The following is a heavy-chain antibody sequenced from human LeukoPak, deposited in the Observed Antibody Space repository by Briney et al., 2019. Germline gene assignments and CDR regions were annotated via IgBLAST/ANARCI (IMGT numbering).Heavy chain of an antibody. CDR2: IYYSGST. V-gene: IGHV4-39*01. Sequence: SETLSLTCTVSGGSISSSSYHWGWIRQPPGKGLEWIGSIYYSGSTYYNPSLKSRVTISVDTSKNQFSLKLSSVTAADTAVYYCARQFRQQLVDNGMDVWGQGTTVTVSS. CDR3: ARQFRQQLVDNGMDV. D-gene: IGHD6-13*01. J-gene: IGHJ6*02. CDR1: GGSISSSSYH.